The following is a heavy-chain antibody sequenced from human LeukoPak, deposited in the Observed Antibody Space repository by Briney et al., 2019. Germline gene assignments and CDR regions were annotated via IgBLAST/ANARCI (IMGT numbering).Heavy chain of an antibody. V-gene: IGHV3-7*01. CDR1: KFTFSDYW. CDR3: ARYMYYYDGSSRRLGANDAFDI. Sequence: GGSLRLSCIASKFTFSDYWLGWVRQAPGKGLEWVANINQDESEKYYVDSVRGRFTISRDNAKNSLFLQMNSLRAEDTALYYCARYMYYYDGSSRRLGANDAFDIWGRGTTVIVSS. CDR2: INQDESEK. J-gene: IGHJ3*02. D-gene: IGHD3-22*01.